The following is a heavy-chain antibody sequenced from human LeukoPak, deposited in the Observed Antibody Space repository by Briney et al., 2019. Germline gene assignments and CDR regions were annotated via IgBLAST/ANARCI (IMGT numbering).Heavy chain of an antibody. D-gene: IGHD5-12*01. CDR2: IYYSGST. V-gene: IGHV4-39*01. Sequence: PSETLSLTCTVSGGSISSSSYYWGWIRQPPGKGLEWIGSIYYSGSTYYNPSLKSRVTISVDTSKNQFSLKLSSVTAADTAVYYCASRNVPTNWFDPWGQGNLVTVSS. CDR1: GGSISSSSYY. J-gene: IGHJ5*02. CDR3: ASRNVPTNWFDP.